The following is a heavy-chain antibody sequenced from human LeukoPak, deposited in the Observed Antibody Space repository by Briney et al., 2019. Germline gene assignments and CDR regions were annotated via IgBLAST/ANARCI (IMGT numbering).Heavy chain of an antibody. V-gene: IGHV3-74*01. CDR1: RFTFSSYW. CDR3: ASPDYDFWSGYYF. D-gene: IGHD3-3*01. Sequence: PGGSLRLSCAASRFTFSSYWMHWVRQAPGKGLVWVSRINSDGSSTSYADSVKGRFTISRDNAKNTLYLQMNSLRAEDTAVYYCASPDYDFWSGYYFWGQGTMVTVSS. CDR2: INSDGSST. J-gene: IGHJ3*01.